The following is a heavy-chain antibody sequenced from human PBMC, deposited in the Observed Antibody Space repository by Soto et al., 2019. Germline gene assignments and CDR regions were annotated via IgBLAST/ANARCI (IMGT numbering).Heavy chain of an antibody. J-gene: IGHJ6*02. CDR2: INPNSGGT. CDR3: AGDFGAGYYYYGMDV. Sequence: ASVKVSCKASGYTFTGYYMHWVRQAPGQGLEWMGWINPNSGGTNYAQKFQGRVTMTRDTSISTAYMELSRLRSDDTAVYYCAGDFGAGYYYYGMDVWGQGTTVTVSS. D-gene: IGHD3-10*01. CDR1: GYTFTGYY. V-gene: IGHV1-2*02.